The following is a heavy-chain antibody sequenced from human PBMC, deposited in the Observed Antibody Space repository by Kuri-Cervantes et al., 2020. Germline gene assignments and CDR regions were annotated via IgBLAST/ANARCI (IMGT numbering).Heavy chain of an antibody. D-gene: IGHD4-23*01. CDR3: AKDYVLGRIFANYGGGFDS. V-gene: IGHV3-15*01. CDR1: GFTFINAW. CDR2: IKTKNDGGTI. J-gene: IGHJ4*02. Sequence: GGSLRLSCTGSGFTFINAWMNWVRQAPGKGLEWVGLIKTKNDGGTIDYAAPVKGRFAISRDNSKNTLYLQMNSLRAEDTAVYYCAKDYVLGRIFANYGGGFDSWGQGTLVTVSS.